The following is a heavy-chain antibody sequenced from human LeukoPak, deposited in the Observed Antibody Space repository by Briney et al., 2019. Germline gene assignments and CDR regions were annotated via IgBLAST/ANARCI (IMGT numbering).Heavy chain of an antibody. CDR2: IYNSGST. Sequence: SESLSLTGIVSGGSISSYYWSCIRQPPGKGLEWIGYIYNSGSTNYNLALKSRVTISVDTSKHQFSLKLSSVTAADTAVYYCARTSRGGGCPPLDAFDIWGEGTMLTVSS. V-gene: IGHV4-59*01. CDR1: GGSISSYY. D-gene: IGHD3-10*01. J-gene: IGHJ3*02. CDR3: ARTSRGGGCPPLDAFDI.